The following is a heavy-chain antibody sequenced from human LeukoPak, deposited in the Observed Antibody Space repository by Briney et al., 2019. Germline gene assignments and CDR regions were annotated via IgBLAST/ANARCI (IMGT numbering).Heavy chain of an antibody. CDR3: ARVEGVVRGLSPPSIKSRVYFDY. J-gene: IGHJ4*02. CDR2: INHSGST. V-gene: IGHV4-34*01. CDR1: GGSFNGYH. D-gene: IGHD3-10*01. Sequence: PSDTLSLTCAVYGGSFNGYHWSWLRQPPGKGREGIGDINHSGSTNYNPSLKSRVTMSVDTSKNQFSLKVSSVTAADTAVYYCARVEGVVRGLSPPSIKSRVYFDYWGQGTLVTVSS.